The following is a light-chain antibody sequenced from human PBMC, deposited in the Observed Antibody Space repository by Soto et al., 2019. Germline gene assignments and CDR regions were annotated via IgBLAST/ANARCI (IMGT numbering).Light chain of an antibody. V-gene: IGLV1-40*01. CDR1: SSNIGAGYD. J-gene: IGLJ1*01. CDR2: GNS. Sequence: LTQPPSVSGAPGQRVTISCTGSSSNIGAGYDVHWYQQLPGTAPKLLIYGNSNRPSGVPDRFSGSKSGTSASLAITGLQAEDEADYYCQSYDSSLSGFYVFGTGTKLTVL. CDR3: QSYDSSLSGFYV.